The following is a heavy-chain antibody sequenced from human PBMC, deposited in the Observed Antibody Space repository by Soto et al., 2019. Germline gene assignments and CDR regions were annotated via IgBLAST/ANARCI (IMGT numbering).Heavy chain of an antibody. V-gene: IGHV4-30-4*01. Sequence: KTSETLSLTCTVSGGSISSGDYYWSWIRQPPGKGLEWIGYIYYSGSTYYNPSLRSRVTISVDTSKNQFSLKLSSVTAADTAVYYCARGTYDYVWGSYRYLYYYYGMDVWGQGTTVTVSS. CDR2: IYYSGST. CDR3: ARGTYDYVWGSYRYLYYYYGMDV. CDR1: GGSISSGDYY. J-gene: IGHJ6*02. D-gene: IGHD3-16*02.